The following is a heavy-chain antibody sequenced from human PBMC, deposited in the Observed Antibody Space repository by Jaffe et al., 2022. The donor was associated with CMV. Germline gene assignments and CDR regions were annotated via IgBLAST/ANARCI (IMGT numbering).Heavy chain of an antibody. CDR2: ISVSDMTT. D-gene: IGHD2-8*01. Sequence: EVQLVESGGGLVQPGGSLRLSCVGSGFTFSSYEMNWVRQPLGKGLEWVGNISVSDMTTHYVDSVKGRFTISRDNAKNSLYLQMNSLRDADTAVYYCASGGYCTNGVCYSAAYFQHWGQGTLVTVSS. CDR3: ASGGYCTNGVCYSAAYFQH. CDR1: GFTFSSYE. J-gene: IGHJ1*01. V-gene: IGHV3-48*03.